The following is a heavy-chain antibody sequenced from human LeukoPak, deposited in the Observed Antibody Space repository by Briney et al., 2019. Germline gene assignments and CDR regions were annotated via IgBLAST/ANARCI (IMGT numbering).Heavy chain of an antibody. Sequence: GGSLRLSCVASGFTFSSYEMNWVRQAPGKGLEGVAYITGSGGDISYADSVKGRFTISRDNAKNSLYLQMNSLRAEDTAVYYCARGSYYYDTTVYYAPDFWGQGTLVTVSS. CDR1: GFTFSSYE. CDR2: ITGSGGDI. V-gene: IGHV3-48*03. CDR3: ARGSYYYDTTVYYAPDF. J-gene: IGHJ4*02. D-gene: IGHD3-22*01.